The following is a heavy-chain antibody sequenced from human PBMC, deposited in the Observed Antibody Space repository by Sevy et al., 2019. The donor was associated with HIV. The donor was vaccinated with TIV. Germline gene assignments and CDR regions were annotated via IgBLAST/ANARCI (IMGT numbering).Heavy chain of an antibody. V-gene: IGHV3-7*01. Sequence: GGSLRLSCAASGFDFNHHWMSWVRQAPQKGLEWVANIKQDGSETYYVDSLEGRFTISRDNAKNSLSRQINDLRAEDTALYYCARLPTGLQSFNYLLSTYFDSWGQGTLVTVSS. CDR3: ARLPTGLQSFNYLLSTYFDS. CDR1: GFDFNHHW. CDR2: IKQDGSET. J-gene: IGHJ4*02. D-gene: IGHD3-9*01.